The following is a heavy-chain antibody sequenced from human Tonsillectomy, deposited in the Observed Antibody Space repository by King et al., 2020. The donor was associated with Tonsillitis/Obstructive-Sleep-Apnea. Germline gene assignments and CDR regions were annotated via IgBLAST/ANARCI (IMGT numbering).Heavy chain of an antibody. D-gene: IGHD6-19*01. CDR1: GFTFSTYA. V-gene: IGHV3-30*01. Sequence: VQLVESGGGVLQPGRSLRLSCAASGFTFSTYAMHWVRQAPAKGLEWVAVVAYDGRNEFYADSVRGRFTISRDNSKNTLYLQVNSLRAEDTAVYYCAMDLGPFSVAGDFDFWGQGPLITVSS. CDR3: AMDLGPFSVAGDFDF. CDR2: VAYDGRNE. J-gene: IGHJ4*02.